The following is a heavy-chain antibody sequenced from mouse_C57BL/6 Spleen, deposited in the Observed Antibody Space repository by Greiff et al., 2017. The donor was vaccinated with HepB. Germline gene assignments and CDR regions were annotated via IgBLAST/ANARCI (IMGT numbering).Heavy chain of an antibody. J-gene: IGHJ3*01. D-gene: IGHD2-3*01. CDR2: ISDGGSYT. CDR1: GFTFSSYA. CDR3: ARGSIYDGYPAWFAY. V-gene: IGHV5-4*03. Sequence: EVKLVESGGGLVKPGGSLKLSCAASGFTFSSYAMSWVRQTPEKRLEWVATISDGGSYTYYPDNVKGRFTISRDNAKNNLYLQMSHLKSEDTAMYYCARGSIYDGYPAWFAYWGQGTLVTVSA.